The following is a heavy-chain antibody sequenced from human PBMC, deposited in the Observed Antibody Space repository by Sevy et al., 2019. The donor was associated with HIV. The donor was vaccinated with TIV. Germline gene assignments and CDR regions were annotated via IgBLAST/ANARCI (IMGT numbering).Heavy chain of an antibody. CDR1: GFTFSNYG. D-gene: IGHD3-22*01. V-gene: IGHV3-33*01. J-gene: IGHJ4*02. CDR3: ARGGDFNDRSAKRDFDY. CDR2: IWNDGSNK. Sequence: GGSLRLSCAASGFTFSNYGMHWVRQAPGKGLEWLAVIWNDGSNKSYADFVKGRFTMFRDNSKDTLYLQMNSLRVEDTAVYFCARGGDFNDRSAKRDFDYWGQGTLVTVSS.